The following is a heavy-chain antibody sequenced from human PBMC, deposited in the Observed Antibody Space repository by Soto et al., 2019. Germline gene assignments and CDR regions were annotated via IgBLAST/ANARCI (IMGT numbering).Heavy chain of an antibody. CDR2: IYSSENT. CDR1: GGSVSSNSYS. J-gene: IGHJ6*02. D-gene: IGHD2-2*03. V-gene: IGHV4-39*01. CDR3: ARLNGYCVSTNCQGYYGMDV. Sequence: SETLSLTCTVSGGSVSSNSYSWGWIRQSPGKGLEWIGTIYSSENTYYNPSLLSRVTISVDTSKNEFSLRLSSVTAADTAVYYCARLNGYCVSTNCQGYYGMDVWGQGTTVTVSS.